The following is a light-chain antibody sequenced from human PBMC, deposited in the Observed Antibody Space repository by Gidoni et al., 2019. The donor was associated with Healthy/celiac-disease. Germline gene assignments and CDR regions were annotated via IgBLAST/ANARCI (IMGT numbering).Light chain of an antibody. CDR1: QSVSSSY. V-gene: IGKV3-20*01. CDR3: QQYGSSPRT. Sequence: ELVLTQYPGTLSLSPGERATLSCRDSQSVSSSYFAWYQQKPGQAPRLLIYGASSRATGIPDRFSGSGSGTDFTLTISRLEPEDFAVYYCQQYGSSPRTFXKXTKVEIK. J-gene: IGKJ1*01. CDR2: GAS.